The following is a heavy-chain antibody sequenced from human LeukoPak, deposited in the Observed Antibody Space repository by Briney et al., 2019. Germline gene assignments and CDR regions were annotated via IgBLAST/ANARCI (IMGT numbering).Heavy chain of an antibody. CDR2: IYHSGST. CDR1: GGSISSYY. CDR3: ARANNYGDYDLDY. D-gene: IGHD4-17*01. J-gene: IGHJ4*02. V-gene: IGHV4-59*12. Sequence: PSETLSLTCTVSGGSISSYYWSWVRQPPGKGLEWIGEIYHSGSTNYNPSLKSRVTISVDKSNNQFSLKLRSVTAADTAVYYCARANNYGDYDLDYWGQGTLVTVSS.